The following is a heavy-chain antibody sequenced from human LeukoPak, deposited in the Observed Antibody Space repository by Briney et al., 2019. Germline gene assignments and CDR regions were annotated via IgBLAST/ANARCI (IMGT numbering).Heavy chain of an antibody. Sequence: GGSLRLSCAASGFSFSDYYMSWIRQAPGKGLEWVSYISNGDSGSATYYADSVKGRFTISRDNAKNSFYLQMNSLRAEDTAVYYCAREHSSAWYFFDYWGQGTLVAVSS. D-gene: IGHD6-19*01. V-gene: IGHV3-11*01. CDR2: ISNGDSGSAT. J-gene: IGHJ4*02. CDR3: AREHSSAWYFFDY. CDR1: GFSFSDYY.